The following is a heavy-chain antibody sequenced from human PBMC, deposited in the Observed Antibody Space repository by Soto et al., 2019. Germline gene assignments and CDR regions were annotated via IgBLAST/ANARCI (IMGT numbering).Heavy chain of an antibody. CDR1: GYTFTSYY. J-gene: IGHJ4*02. CDR3: ARTLTPIPSFDY. V-gene: IGHV1-46*01. CDR2: INPSGGST. Sequence: QVQLVQSGAEVKKPGASVKVSCKASGYTFTSYYMHWVRQAPGQGLEWMGIINPSGGSTSYAQKFQGRXXMXRXXSTRTVYMELSSLRSEDTAVYYCARTLTPIPSFDYWGQGTLVTVSS.